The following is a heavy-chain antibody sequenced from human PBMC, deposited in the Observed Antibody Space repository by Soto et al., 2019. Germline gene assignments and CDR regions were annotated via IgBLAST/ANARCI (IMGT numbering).Heavy chain of an antibody. J-gene: IGHJ4*02. CDR2: IYYSGST. Sequence: PSETLSLTCTVSCGSISSYYWSWIRQPPGKGLEWIGYIYYSGSTNYNPSLKSRVTISVDTSKNQFSLKLSSVTAADTAVYYCARHTYQLPFDYWGQGTLVTVSS. CDR1: CGSISSYY. CDR3: ARHTYQLPFDY. D-gene: IGHD2-2*01. V-gene: IGHV4-59*08.